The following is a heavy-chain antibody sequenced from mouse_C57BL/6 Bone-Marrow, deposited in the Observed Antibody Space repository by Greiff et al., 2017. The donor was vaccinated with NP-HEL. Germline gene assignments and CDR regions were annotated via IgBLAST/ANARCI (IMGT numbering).Heavy chain of an antibody. V-gene: IGHV14-4*01. CDR3: TTCYYGSSYYWYFDV. CDR1: GFNIKDDY. CDR2: IDPENGDT. Sequence: VQLQQSGAELVRPGASVKLSCTASGFNIKDDYMHWVKQRPEQGLEWIGWIDPENGDTEYASKVQGKATITADTASNTAYLQLSSLTSEYTSVYYCTTCYYGSSYYWYFDVWGTGTTVTVSS. D-gene: IGHD1-1*01. J-gene: IGHJ1*03.